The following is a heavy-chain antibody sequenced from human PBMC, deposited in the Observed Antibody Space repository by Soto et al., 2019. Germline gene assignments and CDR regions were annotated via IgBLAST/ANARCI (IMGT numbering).Heavy chain of an antibody. CDR2: IYYSGST. V-gene: IGHV4-30-4*01. CDR1: GGSISSGDYY. J-gene: IGHJ4*02. D-gene: IGHD3-10*01. Sequence: PSETLSLTCAVSGGSISSGDYYWGWIRQSPGKGLEWIGNIYYSGSTYYNPSLKSRVTISVDTPKNQFSLKLSSVTAADTALYYCVRGYSYGASAWPPGEWGQGTLVTVSS. CDR3: VRGYSYGASAWPPGE.